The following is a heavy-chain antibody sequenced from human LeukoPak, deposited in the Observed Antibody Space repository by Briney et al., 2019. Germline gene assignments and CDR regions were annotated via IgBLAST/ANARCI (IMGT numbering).Heavy chain of an antibody. Sequence: SVKVSCKTSGGTFNNYGINWVRQAPGQGLEWMGGIIPIFDTPNYAQNFQDRVTITADESTSTAYMELTSLRSEDTAVYYCARVGLTTGFDYWGQGTLVTVSS. D-gene: IGHD2/OR15-2a*01. V-gene: IGHV1-69*13. CDR3: ARVGLTTGFDY. CDR2: IIPIFDTP. J-gene: IGHJ4*02. CDR1: GGTFNNYG.